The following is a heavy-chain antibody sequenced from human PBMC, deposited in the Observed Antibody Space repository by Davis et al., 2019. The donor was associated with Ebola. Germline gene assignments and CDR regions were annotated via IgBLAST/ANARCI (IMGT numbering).Heavy chain of an antibody. V-gene: IGHV3-15*01. CDR2: IKSKTDGGTT. D-gene: IGHD3-10*01. Sequence: GESLKISCAASGFTFSNAWMSWVRQAPGKGLEWVGRIKSKTDGGTTDYAAPVKGRFTISRDDSKHTLYLQMNSLKTEDTAVYYCTSGGRRRPGSGMDVWGQGTTVTVSS. CDR3: TSGGRRRPGSGMDV. CDR1: GFTFSNAW. J-gene: IGHJ6*02.